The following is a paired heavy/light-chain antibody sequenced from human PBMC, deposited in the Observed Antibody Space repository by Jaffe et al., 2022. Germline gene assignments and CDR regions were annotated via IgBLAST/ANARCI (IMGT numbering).Heavy chain of an antibody. CDR3: AMNYYGSGSYYPNWFDP. Sequence: EVQLVESGGGLVQPGGSLRLSCAASGFTFSSYEMNWVRQAPGKGLEWVSYISSSGSTIYYADSVKGRFTISRDNAKNSLYLQMNSLRAEDTAVYYCAMNYYGSGSYYPNWFDPWGQGTLVTVSS. V-gene: IGHV3-48*03. CDR2: ISSSGSTI. CDR1: GFTFSSYE. D-gene: IGHD3-10*01. J-gene: IGHJ5*02.
Light chain of an antibody. V-gene: IGLV3-21*04. CDR3: QVWDSSSDHAV. CDR1: NIGSKS. CDR2: YDS. Sequence: SYVLTQPPSVSVAPGKTARITCGGNNIGSKSVHWYQQKPGQAPVLVIYYDSDRPSGIPERFSGSNSGNTATLTISRVEAGDEADYYCQVWDSSSDHAVFGGGTQLTVL. J-gene: IGLJ7*01.